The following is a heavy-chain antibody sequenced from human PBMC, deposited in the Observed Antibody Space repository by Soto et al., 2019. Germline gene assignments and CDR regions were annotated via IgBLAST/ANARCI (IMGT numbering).Heavy chain of an antibody. CDR3: ARVQAARDVDY. J-gene: IGHJ4*02. D-gene: IGHD6-6*01. CDR2: IYPSGGX. V-gene: IGHV4-4*02. Sequence: SETLCLTCARSSGSIRISNWLRWGRQPRGAGGEWLGEIYPSGGXXXNRSLQSXXPISVDKSKQXFSLKLVSVTAAATGVYYWARVQAARDVDYWGQGTQVSVS. CDR1: SGSIRISNW.